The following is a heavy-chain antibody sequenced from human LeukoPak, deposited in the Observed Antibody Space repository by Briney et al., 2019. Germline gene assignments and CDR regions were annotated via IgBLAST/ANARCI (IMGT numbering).Heavy chain of an antibody. CDR1: GGTLSSYA. CDR3: ARAPDSSGYYYTY. J-gene: IGHJ4*02. D-gene: IGHD3-22*01. V-gene: IGHV1-69*01. CDR2: IIPIFGRA. Sequence: ASVKVSCKASGGTLSSYAISWVRQGPGQGLEWMGGIIPIFGRANYAQKLQGRVTITAEESTSTAYMELSSLRSEDTAVYYCARAPDSSGYYYTYWGQGTLVSVSS.